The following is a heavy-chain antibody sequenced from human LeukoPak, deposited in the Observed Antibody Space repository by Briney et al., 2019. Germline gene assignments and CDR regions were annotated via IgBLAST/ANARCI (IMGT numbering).Heavy chain of an antibody. V-gene: IGHV1-2*02. D-gene: IGHD2-15*01. J-gene: IGHJ3*02. CDR3: ARVTLGYCSGGSCYSAFDI. CDR1: GYTFTGYY. Sequence: GASVKVSCKASGYTFTGYYMHSVRPAPGQGLECMGWINPNSGGTNYAQKFQGRVTMTRDTSISTAYMELSRLRSDDTAVYYCARVTLGYCSGGSCYSAFDIWGQGTMVTVSS. CDR2: INPNSGGT.